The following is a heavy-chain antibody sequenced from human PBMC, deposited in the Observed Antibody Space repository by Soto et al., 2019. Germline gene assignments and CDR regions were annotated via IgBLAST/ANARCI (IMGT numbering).Heavy chain of an antibody. V-gene: IGHV3-23*01. CDR1: GFSFGSYA. D-gene: IGHD3-3*01. CDR2: ISGSDGKT. CDR3: ARWSYLDY. J-gene: IGHJ4*02. Sequence: DVQLWESGGGLVQPGGSLRLSCAASGFSFGSYALSWVRQAPGKGLEWVSTISGSDGKTFYADSVKGRFSISRDTSQSPLYLQMNSLRADDPAMYYCARWSYLDYWGQGTRVTVSS.